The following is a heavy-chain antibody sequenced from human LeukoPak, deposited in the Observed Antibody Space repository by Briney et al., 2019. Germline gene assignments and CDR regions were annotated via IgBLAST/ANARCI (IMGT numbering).Heavy chain of an antibody. D-gene: IGHD3-22*01. V-gene: IGHV1-69*04. CDR2: IIPIFGIA. Sequence: SVKVSCKASGGTFSSYAISWVRQAPGQGLEWMGRIIPIFGIANYAQKFQGRVTITADKSTSTACMELSSLRSEDTAVYYCAREGYYDSSGYYPPAYYFDYWGQGTLVTVSS. CDR1: GGTFSSYA. J-gene: IGHJ4*02. CDR3: AREGYYDSSGYYPPAYYFDY.